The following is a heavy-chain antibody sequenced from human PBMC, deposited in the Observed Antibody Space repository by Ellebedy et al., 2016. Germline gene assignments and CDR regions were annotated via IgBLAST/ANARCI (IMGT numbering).Heavy chain of an antibody. CDR3: ATPFGIGGSNWFDP. Sequence: SETLSLTCTVSGGSISSTSYYWGWIRQSPGKGLEWIGSIYSGGTTYYNPSLKSRVTISVDTSKNHFSLKLTSATAADTAVYYCATPFGIGGSNWFDPWGQGTLVTVSS. V-gene: IGHV4-39*02. CDR1: GGSISSTSYY. CDR2: IYSGGTT. D-gene: IGHD1-26*01. J-gene: IGHJ5*02.